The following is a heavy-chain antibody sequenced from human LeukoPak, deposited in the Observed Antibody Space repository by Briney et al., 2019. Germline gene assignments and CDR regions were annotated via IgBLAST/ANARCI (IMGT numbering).Heavy chain of an antibody. CDR1: GFPVNNNF. J-gene: IGHJ4*02. CDR3: ARESANYHFAF. D-gene: IGHD4/OR15-4a*01. V-gene: IGHV3-66*01. Sequence: PGGSLRLSCAVSGFPVNNNFVSWVRQAPGKGLEWVAVIYGGGATYYGDSVKGRFAVSRDTYRNTVSLEMHDLRADDTAMYYCARESANYHFAFWGQGTPVTVAS. CDR2: IYGGGAT.